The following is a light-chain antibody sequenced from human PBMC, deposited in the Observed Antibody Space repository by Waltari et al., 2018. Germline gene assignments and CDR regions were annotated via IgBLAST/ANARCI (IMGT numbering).Light chain of an antibody. CDR2: GGT. CDR1: QRVSRA. CDR3: QHYVRLPAT. V-gene: IGKV3-20*01. Sequence: LSCRASQRVSRALAWYQHKPGQAPRLLIYGGTRATGIPDRFSGSGYGTDCSLTISRLEPEDFAVYYCQHYVRLPATFGQGTKVEIK. J-gene: IGKJ1*01.